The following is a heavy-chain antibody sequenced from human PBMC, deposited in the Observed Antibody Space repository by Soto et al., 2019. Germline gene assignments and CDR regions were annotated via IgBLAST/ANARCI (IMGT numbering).Heavy chain of an antibody. V-gene: IGHV1-8*01. CDR1: GYTFTSYD. CDR3: ARGLYTLDRNYYFEY. CDR2: MNPNSGNT. J-gene: IGHJ4*02. Sequence: VASVKVSCKASGYTFTSYDINCVRQATGQGLEWMGWMNPNSGNTGYAQKFQGRVTMTRNTSISTAYMELSSLRSEDTAVYYCARGLYTLDRNYYFEYWGQGTLVTVSS. D-gene: IGHD2-2*02.